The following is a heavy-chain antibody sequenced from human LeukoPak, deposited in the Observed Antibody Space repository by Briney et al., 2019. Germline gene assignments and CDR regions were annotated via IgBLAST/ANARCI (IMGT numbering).Heavy chain of an antibody. CDR3: AKVSAVGYCSGGSCYFPFDY. D-gene: IGHD2-15*01. CDR2: ISGSGGST. J-gene: IGHJ4*02. V-gene: IGHV3-23*01. CDR1: GFTFSSYA. Sequence: GGSLRLSCAASGFTFSSYAMSWVRQAPGKGLEWVSAISGSGGSTYYADSVKGRFTISRDNSKNTMYLQMNSLRAEDTAVYYCAKVSAVGYCSGGSCYFPFDYWGQGTLVTVSS.